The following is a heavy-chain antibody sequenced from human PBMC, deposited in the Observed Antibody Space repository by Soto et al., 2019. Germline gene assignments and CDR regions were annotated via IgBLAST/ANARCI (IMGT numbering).Heavy chain of an antibody. CDR1: GDTFSSYT. CDR2: IIPILDIA. D-gene: IGHD1-26*01. V-gene: IGHV1-69*02. Sequence: QVQLVQSGAEVKKPGSSVKVSCKASGDTFSSYTISWVRQAPGQGLGWMGRIIPILDIANYAQKVQGRVTITADKSTSTAYRELSSLRSEDTAVYYCAAGGHGAFDIWGQGTMVTVSS. J-gene: IGHJ3*02. CDR3: AAGGHGAFDI.